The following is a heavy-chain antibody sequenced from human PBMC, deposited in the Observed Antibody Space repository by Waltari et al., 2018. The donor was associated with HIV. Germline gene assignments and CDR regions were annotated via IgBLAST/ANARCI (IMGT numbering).Heavy chain of an antibody. J-gene: IGHJ1*01. CDR3: ARIIAAAAAEYFQH. D-gene: IGHD6-13*01. CDR2: IYYSGST. Sequence: QVQLQESGPGLVKPSQTLSLTCTVPGGSISSGGYYWSWIRQHPGKGLEWIGYIYYSGSTYYNPSLKSRVTISVDTSKNQFSLKLSSVTAADTAVYYCARIIAAAAAEYFQHWGQGTLVTVSS. CDR1: GGSISSGGYY. V-gene: IGHV4-31*03.